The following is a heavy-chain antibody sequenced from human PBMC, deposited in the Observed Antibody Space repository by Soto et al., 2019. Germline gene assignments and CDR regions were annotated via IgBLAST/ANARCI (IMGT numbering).Heavy chain of an antibody. CDR3: ARRARPDFYYMDF. CDR2: ISSNGVGT. J-gene: IGHJ6*03. D-gene: IGHD6-6*01. CDR1: GFTLSGYA. Sequence: PGGSLRLSCAASGFTLSGYAMDWVRQAPEKGLEYVSGISSNGVGTYYANSVQGRFTISRDNSKNTVYLQMGSLRPEDMAVYYCARRARPDFYYMDFWGKGTTVTVSS. V-gene: IGHV3-64*01.